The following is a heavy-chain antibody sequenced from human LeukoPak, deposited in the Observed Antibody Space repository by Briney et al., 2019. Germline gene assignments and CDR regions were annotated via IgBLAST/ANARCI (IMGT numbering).Heavy chain of an antibody. D-gene: IGHD6-13*01. CDR3: ARSVAAAGLDY. CDR1: GFTFSSYA. Sequence: GGSLRLSCAASGFTFSSYAMHWVRQAPGKGLEWVAVISYDGSNKYYADSVKGRFTISRDNSKNTLYLQMNSLRAEDTAVYYCARSVAAAGLDYWGQGTLVTVSS. CDR2: ISYDGSNK. J-gene: IGHJ4*02. V-gene: IGHV3-30-3*01.